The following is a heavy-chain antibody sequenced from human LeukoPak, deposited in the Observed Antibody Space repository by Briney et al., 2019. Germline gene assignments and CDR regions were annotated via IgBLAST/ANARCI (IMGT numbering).Heavy chain of an antibody. Sequence: KPSETLSLTCSVCGGPIQSYYWSWIRQPPGKGLEWIGYIYYSGSTNYNPSLKSRVTISVDTSKNQFSLKLSSVTAADTAVYYCARHHALILPVRYPLDYYYYYGMDVWGQGTTVTVSS. CDR1: GGPIQSYY. V-gene: IGHV4-59*01. J-gene: IGHJ6*02. CDR3: ARHHALILPVRYPLDYYYYYGMDV. D-gene: IGHD3-10*01. CDR2: IYYSGST.